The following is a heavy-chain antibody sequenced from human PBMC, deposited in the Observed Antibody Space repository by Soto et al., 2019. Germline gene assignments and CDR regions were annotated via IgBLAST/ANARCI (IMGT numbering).Heavy chain of an antibody. CDR3: ARDSGIVGAPAYYYYGMDV. J-gene: IGHJ6*02. Sequence: QVQLVQSGAEVKKPGSSVKVSCKASGGTFSSYAISWVRQAPGQGLEWMGGIIPIFGTANYAQKFQGRVTITADESTSTAYMELSSLRSEDTAVYYCARDSGIVGAPAYYYYGMDVWGQGTTVTVSS. D-gene: IGHD1-26*01. V-gene: IGHV1-69*01. CDR1: GGTFSSYA. CDR2: IIPIFGTA.